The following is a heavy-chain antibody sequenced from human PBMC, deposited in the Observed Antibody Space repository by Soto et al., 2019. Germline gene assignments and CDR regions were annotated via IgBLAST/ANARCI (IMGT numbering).Heavy chain of an antibody. CDR1: GGSFSGYY. CDR3: ARGRRRYCSGGSCYRGNWFDP. Sequence: SETLSLTCAVYGGSFSGYYWSWIRQPPGKGLEWIGEINHSGSTNYNPSLKSRVTISVDTSKNQFSLKLSSVTAADTAVYYCARGRRRYCSGGSCYRGNWFDPWGQGTLVTVSS. V-gene: IGHV4-34*01. D-gene: IGHD2-15*01. CDR2: INHSGST. J-gene: IGHJ5*02.